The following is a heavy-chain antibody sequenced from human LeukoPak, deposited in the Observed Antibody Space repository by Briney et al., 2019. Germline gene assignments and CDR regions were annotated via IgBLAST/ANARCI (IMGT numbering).Heavy chain of an antibody. V-gene: IGHV1-2*02. CDR2: INPNSGGT. Sequence: GASVKVSCKASGYSFTGYYIHWVRQAPGQGLEWMGWINPNSGGTNYAQQFQGRVTMIRDTSISTAYMELSRLRSDDTAVYYCARVEYDSSGYSITHFDYWGQGTLVTVSS. CDR1: GYSFTGYY. CDR3: ARVEYDSSGYSITHFDY. D-gene: IGHD3-22*01. J-gene: IGHJ4*02.